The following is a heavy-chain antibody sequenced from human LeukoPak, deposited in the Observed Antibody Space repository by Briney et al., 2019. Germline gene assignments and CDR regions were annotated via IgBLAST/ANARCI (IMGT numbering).Heavy chain of an antibody. CDR2: ISVYNGNT. Sequence: ASVKVSCKASGYTVTSYGISWVRQAPGQGLEWMGWISVYNGNTNYAQKLQGRVTMTTDTSTRTAYMELRSLRSDDTAVYYCARVRIAARRLYYFDYWGQGTLVTVSS. CDR3: ARVRIAARRLYYFDY. J-gene: IGHJ4*02. D-gene: IGHD6-6*01. V-gene: IGHV1-18*01. CDR1: GYTVTSYG.